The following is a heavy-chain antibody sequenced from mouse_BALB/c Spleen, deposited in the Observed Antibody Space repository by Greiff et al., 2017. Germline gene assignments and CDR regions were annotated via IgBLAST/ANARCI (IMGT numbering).Heavy chain of an antibody. J-gene: IGHJ1*01. CDR3: AREGYGSSYRWYFDV. V-gene: IGHV2-6-7*01. CDR2: IWGDGST. CDR1: GFSLTGYG. Sequence: VQLVESGPGLVAPSQSLSITCTVSGFSLTGYGVNWVRQPPGKGLEWLGMIWGDGSTDYNSALKSRLSISKDNSKSQVFLKMNSLQTDDTARYYCAREGYGSSYRWYFDVWGAGTTVTVSS. D-gene: IGHD1-1*01.